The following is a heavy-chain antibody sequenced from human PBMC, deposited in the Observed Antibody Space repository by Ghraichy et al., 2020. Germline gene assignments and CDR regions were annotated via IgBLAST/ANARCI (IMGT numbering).Heavy chain of an antibody. CDR3: ARSMGDCSSITCYANTFDI. D-gene: IGHD2-2*01. CDR2: ISTSSNYI. J-gene: IGHJ3*02. CDR1: GFTFSNYS. V-gene: IGHV3-21*01. Sequence: GGSLRLSCAASGFTFSNYSMNWVRQAPGKGLEWVSSISTSSNYIYYADSMKGRFTISRDNAKNSLYLQMNSLRAEDTAMYYCARSMGDCSSITCYANTFDIWGQGTMVTVSS.